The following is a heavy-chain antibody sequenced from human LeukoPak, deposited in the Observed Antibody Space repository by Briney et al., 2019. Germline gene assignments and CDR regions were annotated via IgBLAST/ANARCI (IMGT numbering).Heavy chain of an antibody. CDR3: TTAPAQSDY. Sequence: GGSLRLSCAASGFTFSNAWMSWVWQAPRKGLDWVGRIKSKTDSGTTDYAAPVKGRFTISRDDSKNTLYLQMNSLKFEDTAVYYCTTAPAQSDYWGHGTLVTVSS. CDR2: IKSKTDSGTT. D-gene: IGHD2-2*01. V-gene: IGHV3-15*01. CDR1: GFTFSNAW. J-gene: IGHJ4*01.